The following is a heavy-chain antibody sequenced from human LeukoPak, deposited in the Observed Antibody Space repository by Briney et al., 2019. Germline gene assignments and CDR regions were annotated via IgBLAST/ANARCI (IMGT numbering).Heavy chain of an antibody. D-gene: IGHD5-12*01. CDR1: SISTNGYY. J-gene: IGHJ2*01. Sequence: SETLSLTCTVDSISTNGYYWGWIRQPPGKGLEWIGSIHYTGSTYYNPSLESRVAVSVDTSKNQFSLKLSSVTAADTAVYYCARATRVVTNRWWLATGYFDLWGRGTLVTVSS. V-gene: IGHV4-39*07. CDR2: IHYTGST. CDR3: ARATRVVTNRWWLATGYFDL.